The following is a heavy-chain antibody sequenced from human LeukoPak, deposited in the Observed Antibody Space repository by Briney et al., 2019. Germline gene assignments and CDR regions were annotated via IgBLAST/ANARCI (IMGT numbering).Heavy chain of an antibody. D-gene: IGHD4-17*01. CDR2: IYLRGNT. Sequence: SGTLSLTCGISGGSISSSNWWTWVRQPPGKGLEWVGEIYLRGNTNYNPSLESRVTISVDESKTQLSLRLESVTAADTAVYYCARGTITTVTDSWGPGTLVTVSS. CDR3: ARGTITTVTDS. V-gene: IGHV4-4*02. J-gene: IGHJ4*02. CDR1: GGSISSSNW.